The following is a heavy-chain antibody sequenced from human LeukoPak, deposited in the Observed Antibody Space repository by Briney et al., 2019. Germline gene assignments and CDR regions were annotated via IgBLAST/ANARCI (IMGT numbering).Heavy chain of an antibody. J-gene: IGHJ6*03. CDR1: GFPISTNG. Sequence: GGSLRLSCAASGFPISTNGMSWVRQAPGKGLEWVSGIVGGDGGTYYADSVKGRFIISRDNSKNTLYVQMNSLRAEDTAVYYCARGALYYMDVWGKGTTVTVSS. CDR2: IVGGDGGT. CDR3: ARGALYYMDV. V-gene: IGHV3-23*01.